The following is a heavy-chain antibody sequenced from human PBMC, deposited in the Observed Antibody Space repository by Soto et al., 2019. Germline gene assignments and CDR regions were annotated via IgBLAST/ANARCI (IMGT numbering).Heavy chain of an antibody. CDR3: AKDYSSGYSAFDY. Sequence: GGSLRLSCAASGFTFSSYGMHWVRQAPGKGLEWVAVISYDGSNKYYADSVKGRFTISRDNSKNTLYLQMNSLRAEDTAVYYCAKDYSSGYSAFDYWGQGTLVTVSS. CDR2: ISYDGSNK. V-gene: IGHV3-30*18. J-gene: IGHJ4*02. CDR1: GFTFSSYG. D-gene: IGHD3-22*01.